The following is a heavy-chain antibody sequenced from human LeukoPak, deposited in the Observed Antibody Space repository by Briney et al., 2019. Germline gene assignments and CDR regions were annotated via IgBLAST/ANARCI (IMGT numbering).Heavy chain of an antibody. CDR1: GYTFTCYY. V-gene: IGHV1-2*02. J-gene: IGHJ4*02. D-gene: IGHD2-2*01. CDR2: INPNSGGT. CDR3: ARDRGIVVVPAAPFY. Sequence: ASVKVSCKASGYTFTCYYMHWVRQAPGQGVEWMGWINPNSGGTNYAQKFQGRVTMTRDTSISTAYMELSRLRSDDTAVYYCARDRGIVVVPAAPFYWGQGTLVTVSS.